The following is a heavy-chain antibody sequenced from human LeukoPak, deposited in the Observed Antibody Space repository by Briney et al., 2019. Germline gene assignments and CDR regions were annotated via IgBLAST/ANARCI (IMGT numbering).Heavy chain of an antibody. CDR3: ARGDIAARLIDY. J-gene: IGHJ4*02. D-gene: IGHD6-6*01. CDR2: INHSGST. Sequence: SETLSLTCADYGGSFSGYYWSWIRQPPGKGLEWIGEINHSGSTNYNPSIKSRVTISVDTSKNQFSLKLSSVTAADTAVYYCARGDIAARLIDYWGQGTLVTVSS. CDR1: GGSFSGYY. V-gene: IGHV4-34*01.